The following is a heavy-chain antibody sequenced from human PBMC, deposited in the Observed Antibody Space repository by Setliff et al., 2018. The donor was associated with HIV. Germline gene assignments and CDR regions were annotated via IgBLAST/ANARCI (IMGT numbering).Heavy chain of an antibody. J-gene: IGHJ4*02. CDR3: ARGGGPDTNFDS. CDR1: GETIRNGFYY. Sequence: TLSLTCPVSGETIRNGFYYWHWMRQPPGKGLEWIGSIYYSGSTHYKSSLKSRVTISVDTSKNQFSLRLSSVTAADTAVYYCARGGGPDTNFDSWGRGTLVTVSS. V-gene: IGHV4-39*07. CDR2: IYYSGST.